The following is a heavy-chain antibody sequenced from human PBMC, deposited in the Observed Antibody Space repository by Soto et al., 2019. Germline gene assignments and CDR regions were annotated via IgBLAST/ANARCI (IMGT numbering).Heavy chain of an antibody. CDR2: ISGSGEST. V-gene: IGHV3-23*01. J-gene: IGHJ3*02. D-gene: IGHD1-26*01. Sequence: PGGSLRLSCAASGFTFSSYAMSWVRQAPGKGLEWVSSISGSGESTYYADSVKGRFTISRDNSKNTLYLQMNSLRAEDTAVYYCAKDNHQWELLYDGAFDIWGQGTMVTVSS. CDR3: AKDNHQWELLYDGAFDI. CDR1: GFTFSSYA.